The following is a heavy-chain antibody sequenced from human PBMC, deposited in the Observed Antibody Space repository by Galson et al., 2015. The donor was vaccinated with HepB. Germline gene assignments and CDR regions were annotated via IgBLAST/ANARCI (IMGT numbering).Heavy chain of an antibody. D-gene: IGHD3-16*01. CDR1: GGSISSGGYS. V-gene: IGHV4-30-2*01. CDR2: IYLSGTT. J-gene: IGHJ1*01. Sequence: LSLTCAVSGGSISSGGYSWNWNWVRQPPGKGLEWIGHIYLSGTTNYNPSLKSRVTISVDRSKNQFSLKLSSVTAADTAVYYCARGEGEWGQGTLVTVSS. CDR3: ARGEGE.